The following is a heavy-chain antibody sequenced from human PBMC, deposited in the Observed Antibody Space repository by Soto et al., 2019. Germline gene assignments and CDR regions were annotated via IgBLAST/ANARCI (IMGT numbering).Heavy chain of an antibody. CDR1: GFTFSNSA. CDR2: ISYDGSNK. D-gene: IGHD5-12*01. CDR3: AKNSGYDQGAHCDP. J-gene: IGHJ5*02. V-gene: IGHV3-30*18. Sequence: GGSLRLSCAASGFTFSNSAMHWVRQAPGKGLEWVALISYDGSNKYFAGSVKGRFTISRDNSKNTLYLQMDSLRAEDTAMYYCAKNSGYDQGAHCDPGGQGTVVTVSS.